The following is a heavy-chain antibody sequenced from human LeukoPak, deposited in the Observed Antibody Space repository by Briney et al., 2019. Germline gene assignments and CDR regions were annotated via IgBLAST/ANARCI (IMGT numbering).Heavy chain of an antibody. CDR3: ARVRDSSNRLFNDAFDI. J-gene: IGHJ3*02. CDR1: RFTFSTYS. CDR2: ISSSSIYI. Sequence: PGGSLRLSCAVSRFTFSTYSMNWVRQAPGKGLEWVSSISSSSIYIYYADSMKGRFTISRDNAKNSLYLQMNSLRAEDTAVYFCARVRDSSNRLFNDAFDIWGQGTMVTVSS. V-gene: IGHV3-21*01. D-gene: IGHD6-13*01.